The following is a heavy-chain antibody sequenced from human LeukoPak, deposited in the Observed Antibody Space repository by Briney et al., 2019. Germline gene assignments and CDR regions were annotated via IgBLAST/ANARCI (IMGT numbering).Heavy chain of an antibody. CDR3: ARLGYSGTYYGAFDV. CDR2: IYCSGST. CDR1: GDSISSSRYY. J-gene: IGHJ3*01. Sequence: SETLSLTCSVSGDSISSSRYYWGWIRQPPGKGLEYIGSIYCSGSTYYNPSLKSRVTISVDTSKNQFSLKLSSVTAADTAVYYCARLGYSGTYYGAFDVWGQGTMVTVSS. V-gene: IGHV4-39*01. D-gene: IGHD1-26*01.